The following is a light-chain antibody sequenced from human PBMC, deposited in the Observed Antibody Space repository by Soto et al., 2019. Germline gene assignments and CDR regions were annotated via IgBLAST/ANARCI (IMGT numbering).Light chain of an antibody. V-gene: IGLV2-14*01. CDR1: KMNLGVYGY. J-gene: IGLJ1*01. CDR3: FSKISGFVYG. CDR2: DVN. Sequence: QSALAQPASVSGSFGQSITISCSGPKMNLGVYGYVSWYQHQPGKAPKLLIYDVNNRPSGISDRFSGSKSGDTASLTISGLKAEDEADYFCFSKISGFVYGFGTGTKVTVL.